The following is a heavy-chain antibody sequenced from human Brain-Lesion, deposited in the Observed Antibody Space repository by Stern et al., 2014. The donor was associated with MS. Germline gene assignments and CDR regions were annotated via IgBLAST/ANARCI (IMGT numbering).Heavy chain of an antibody. J-gene: IGHJ4*02. CDR3: ATLSPGAGGNYYRHFDY. Sequence: VQLEQSGAEVKKPGASVKVSCKVSGYTLTDLYMHWVRQAPRKGLEWMGGFDPEDGETIYAKKFQGRVTMTEDTSTDTAYMELSSLRSEDTAVYYCATLSPGAGGNYYRHFDYWGQGTLVTVSS. D-gene: IGHD1-26*01. V-gene: IGHV1-24*01. CDR1: GYTLTDLY. CDR2: FDPEDGET.